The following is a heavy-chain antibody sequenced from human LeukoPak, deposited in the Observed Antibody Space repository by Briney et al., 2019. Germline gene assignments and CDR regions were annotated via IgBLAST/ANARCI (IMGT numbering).Heavy chain of an antibody. J-gene: IGHJ6*02. Sequence: PGRSLRLSCAATGFTFKDYGMHWVRQPPGKGLEWVSSINWNGGGTDYADSEKGRFTISRDNAKNSLYLQLSSLRPEDTALYYCAKHMRATNTYSFFGLDVWGQGTTVTVSS. CDR3: AKHMRATNTYSFFGLDV. D-gene: IGHD1-26*01. V-gene: IGHV3-9*01. CDR1: GFTFKDYG. CDR2: INWNGGGT.